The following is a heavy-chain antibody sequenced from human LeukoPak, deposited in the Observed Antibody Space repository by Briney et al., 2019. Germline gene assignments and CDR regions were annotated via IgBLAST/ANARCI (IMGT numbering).Heavy chain of an antibody. Sequence: GASVKVSCKASGYTFTGYYMHWVRQAPGQGLEWMGWINPNSGGTNYAQKFQGRVTMTRDTSISTAYMELSRLRSDDTAVYCCARGRLRIAARADWLDPWGQGTLVTVSS. CDR2: INPNSGGT. CDR1: GYTFTGYY. V-gene: IGHV1-2*02. J-gene: IGHJ5*02. D-gene: IGHD6-6*01. CDR3: ARGRLRIAARADWLDP.